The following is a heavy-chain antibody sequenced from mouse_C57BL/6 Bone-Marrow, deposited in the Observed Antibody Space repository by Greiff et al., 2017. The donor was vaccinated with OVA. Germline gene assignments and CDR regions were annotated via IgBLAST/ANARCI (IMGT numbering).Heavy chain of an antibody. Sequence: EVNVVESGGGLVQPGGSLKLSCAASGFTFSDYGMAWVRQAPRTGPEWVAFISNFAYSIYYADTVTGRFTIPRENAKNPLYLEMSSLRSEDTAMYYCARQGYGSALYAMDYWGQGTSVTVSS. D-gene: IGHD1-1*01. V-gene: IGHV5-15*01. CDR1: GFTFSDYG. CDR2: ISNFAYSI. J-gene: IGHJ4*01. CDR3: ARQGYGSALYAMDY.